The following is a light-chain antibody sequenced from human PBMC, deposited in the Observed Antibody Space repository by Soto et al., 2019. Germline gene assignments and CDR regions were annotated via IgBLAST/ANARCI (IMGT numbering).Light chain of an antibody. J-gene: IGKJ4*01. Sequence: EIVLTQSPATLSLSPGEVAALSFRASQSVSSYLAWYQQKPGQAPRLLIYDASNRATGIPARFSGSGSGTDFTLTISSLEPEDFAVYYCQQRSNWLTFGGGTKVDI. CDR3: QQRSNWLT. V-gene: IGKV3-11*01. CDR1: QSVSSY. CDR2: DAS.